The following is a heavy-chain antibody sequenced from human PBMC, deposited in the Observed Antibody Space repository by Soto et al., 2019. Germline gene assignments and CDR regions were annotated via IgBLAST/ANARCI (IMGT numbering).Heavy chain of an antibody. D-gene: IGHD6-6*01. CDR1: GFTFSSYW. V-gene: IGHV3-7*01. CDR2: IKQDGSEK. Sequence: GGSLRLSCAASGFTFSSYWMSWVRQAPGKGLEWVANIKQDGSEKYYVDSVKGRFTISRDNAKNSLYLQMNSLRAEDTAVYYCARVHSSSSGGYYYYFYMDVWAKGNTVPVSS. J-gene: IGHJ6*03. CDR3: ARVHSSSSGGYYYYFYMDV.